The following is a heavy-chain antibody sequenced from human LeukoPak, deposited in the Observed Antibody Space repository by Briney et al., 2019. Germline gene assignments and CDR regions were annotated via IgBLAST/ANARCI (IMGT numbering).Heavy chain of an antibody. J-gene: IGHJ6*03. CDR2: INPNSGAT. V-gene: IGHV1-2*02. D-gene: IGHD3-10*01. Sequence: ASVKVSCKASGYTFTGYYMHWVRQAPGQGLEWMGWINPNSGATNYAQKFQGRVTMTRDTSISTAYMELSRLRSDDTAVYYCARDSYYYGSGSSPHYMDVWGKGTTVTVSS. CDR3: ARDSYYYGSGSSPHYMDV. CDR1: GYTFTGYY.